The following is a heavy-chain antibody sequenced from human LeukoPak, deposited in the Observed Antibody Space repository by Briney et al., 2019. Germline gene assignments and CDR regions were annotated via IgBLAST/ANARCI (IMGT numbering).Heavy chain of an antibody. CDR3: ARVGPIAAAGSGFDY. CDR2: IYYSGST. J-gene: IGHJ4*02. D-gene: IGHD6-13*01. CDR1: GGSISSYY. V-gene: IGHV4-59*01. Sequence: PSETLSLTCTVSGGSISSYYWSWIRQPPGKGLEWIGYIYYSGSTNYNPSLKSRVTISVDTSKSQFSLKLSSVTAADTAVYYCARVGPIAAAGSGFDYWGQGTLVTVSS.